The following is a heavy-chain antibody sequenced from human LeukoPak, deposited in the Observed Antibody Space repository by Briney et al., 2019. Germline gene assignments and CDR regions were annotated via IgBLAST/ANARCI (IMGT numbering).Heavy chain of an antibody. J-gene: IGHJ6*03. CDR3: PRANSGITGTTRADYYYYYYMDV. V-gene: IGHV4-34*01. CDR2: INHSGST. CDR1: GGSFSGYY. D-gene: IGHD1-7*01. Sequence: SETLSLTCAVYGGSFSGYYWSWIRQPPGKGLEWIGEINHSGSTNYNPSLKSRVTISVDTSKNQFSLKLSSVTAADTAVYYCPRANSGITGTTRADYYYYYYMDVWGKGTTVTVSS.